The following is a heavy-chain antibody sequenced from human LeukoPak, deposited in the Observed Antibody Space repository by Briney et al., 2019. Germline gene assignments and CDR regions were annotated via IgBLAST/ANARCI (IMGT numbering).Heavy chain of an antibody. CDR2: IYYSGST. CDR1: GGSISSSSYY. Sequence: PSETLSLTCTVSGGSISSSSYYWGWIRQPPGKGLEWIGSIYYSGSTYYSPSLKSRVTISVDTSKNQFSLKLSSVTAADTAVYYCARAGSSGWYRPDFQHWGQGTLVTVSS. J-gene: IGHJ1*01. D-gene: IGHD6-19*01. V-gene: IGHV4-39*07. CDR3: ARAGSSGWYRPDFQH.